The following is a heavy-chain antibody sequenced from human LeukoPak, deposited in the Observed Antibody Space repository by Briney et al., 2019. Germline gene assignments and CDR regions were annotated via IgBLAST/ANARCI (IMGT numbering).Heavy chain of an antibody. D-gene: IGHD2-15*01. CDR2: ISFSGSTT. V-gene: IGHV3-48*03. J-gene: IGHJ4*02. CDR3: ARVVYCSGGNCHDYFDY. CDR1: GFTFSSYE. Sequence: PGGSLRLSCAASGFTFSSYEIHWVRQAPGKGLEWVSYISFSGSTTFYADSVKGRFTISRDNAENSLYLQMKSLTAEDTAIYYCARVVYCSGGNCHDYFDYWGQGTLLTVSS.